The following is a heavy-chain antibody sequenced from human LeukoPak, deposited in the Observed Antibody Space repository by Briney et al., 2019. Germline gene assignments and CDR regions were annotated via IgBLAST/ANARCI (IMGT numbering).Heavy chain of an antibody. D-gene: IGHD1-1*01. Sequence: ASVKVSCKASGYTFTSYGISWVRQAPGQGLEWIGWISAYNGNTNYAQKLQGRVTMTTDTSTSTAYMELRSLRSDDTAVYYCARDPETYNWNDVDYFDYWGQGTLVTVSS. J-gene: IGHJ4*02. V-gene: IGHV1-18*01. CDR1: GYTFTSYG. CDR2: ISAYNGNT. CDR3: ARDPETYNWNDVDYFDY.